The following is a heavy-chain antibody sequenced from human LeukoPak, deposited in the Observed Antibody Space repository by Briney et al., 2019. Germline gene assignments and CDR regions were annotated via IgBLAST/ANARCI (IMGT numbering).Heavy chain of an antibody. CDR3: AAEKRLYCSGGACYPDAFDI. V-gene: IGHV1-58*01. CDR1: GFTFISSA. CDR2: IVVGSGDT. J-gene: IGHJ3*02. D-gene: IGHD2-15*01. Sequence: GTSVKVSCKASGFTFISSAVQWVRQARGQRLEWIGWIVVGSGDTNYAQKFLERVTITRDMSTSTTYIELSSLRSEDPGVYYCAAEKRLYCSGGACYPDAFDIWGQGTMVTVSS.